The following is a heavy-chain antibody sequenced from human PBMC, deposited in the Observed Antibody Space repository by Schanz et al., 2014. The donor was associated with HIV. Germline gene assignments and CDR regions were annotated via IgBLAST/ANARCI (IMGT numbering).Heavy chain of an antibody. J-gene: IGHJ4*02. V-gene: IGHV3-30*03. D-gene: IGHD3-10*01. CDR1: GFNFHRYG. CDR2: TSYDGTKK. CDR3: VRGLLFQGCFDS. Sequence: QVQLVESGGGVVQPGRSLRLSWVASGFNFHRYGMAWVRQAPGQGRGGVALTSYDGTKKHYADSVKGRFTISRDNSKNTLYLQMNSLRAEDTAVYYCVRGLLFQGCFDSWGQGALVTVSP.